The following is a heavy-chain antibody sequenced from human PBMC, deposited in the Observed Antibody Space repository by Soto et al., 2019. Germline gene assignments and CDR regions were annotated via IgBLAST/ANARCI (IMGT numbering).Heavy chain of an antibody. CDR1: GFTFSSYA. D-gene: IGHD3-3*01. Sequence: GGSLRLSCAASGFTFSSYAITWVRQAPGKGLEWVSTISGNGGTTYYADSVKGRFTFSRDNSKNTLYLQMNSLRSEDTAVYYCATRYVTISSSRDYFDYWGQGTLVTVSS. V-gene: IGHV3-23*01. CDR2: ISGNGGTT. CDR3: ATRYVTISSSRDYFDY. J-gene: IGHJ4*02.